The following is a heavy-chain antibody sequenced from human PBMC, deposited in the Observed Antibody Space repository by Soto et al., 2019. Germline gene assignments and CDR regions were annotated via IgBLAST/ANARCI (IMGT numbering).Heavy chain of an antibody. V-gene: IGHV4-30-4*01. CDR2: ASYSGTS. J-gene: IGHJ4*02. Sequence: QVQLQESGPGLVKPSQSLSLTCTVSGGSISSSDYYWSWIRQPPGKGLEWIGYASYSGTSYYNQSLNSRVTISVDTFKIQFSLKLSSVTAADTAVYYCARVLSFYGSGSPFDYWGQGTLVTVSS. CDR1: GGSISSSDYY. D-gene: IGHD3-10*01. CDR3: ARVLSFYGSGSPFDY.